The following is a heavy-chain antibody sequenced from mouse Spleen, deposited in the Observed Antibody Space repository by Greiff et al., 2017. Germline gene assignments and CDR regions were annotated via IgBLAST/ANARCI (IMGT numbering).Heavy chain of an antibody. D-gene: IGHD2-4*01. V-gene: IGHV3-6*02. Sequence: VQLKESGPGLVKPSQSLSLTCSVTGYSITSGYYWNWIRQFPGNKLEWMGYISYDGSNNYNPSLKNRISITRDTSKNQFFLKLNSVTTEDTATYYCARDRLYDYPFDYWGQGTTLTVSS. CDR3: ARDRLYDYPFDY. J-gene: IGHJ2*01. CDR1: GYSITSGYY. CDR2: ISYDGSN.